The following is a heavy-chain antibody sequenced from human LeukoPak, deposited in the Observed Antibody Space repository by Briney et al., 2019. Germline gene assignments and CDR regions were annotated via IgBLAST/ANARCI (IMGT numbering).Heavy chain of an antibody. CDR2: INPNSGGT. CDR1: GYTFTGYY. V-gene: IGHV1-2*02. CDR3: ARGGYGDYERFDP. J-gene: IGHJ5*02. D-gene: IGHD4-17*01. Sequence: ASVKVSCKASGYTFTGYYMHWVRQAPGQGLEWMGWINPNSGGTNYAQKFQGRVTMTRNTSISTAYMELSSLRSEDTAVYYCARGGYGDYERFDPWGQGTLVTVSS.